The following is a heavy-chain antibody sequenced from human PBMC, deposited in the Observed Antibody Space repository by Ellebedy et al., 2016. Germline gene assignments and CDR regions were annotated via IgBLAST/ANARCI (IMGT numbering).Heavy chain of an antibody. CDR1: GFTFSSYA. V-gene: IGHV3-30-3*01. D-gene: IGHD4-17*01. J-gene: IGHJ4*02. Sequence: GGSLRLSCAASGFTFSSYAMHWVRQAPGKGLEWVAVISYDGSNKYYADSVKGRFTISRDNSKNTLYLQMNSLRAEDTAVYYCATGTYGDQCHWGQGTLVTVSS. CDR3: ATGTYGDQCH. CDR2: ISYDGSNK.